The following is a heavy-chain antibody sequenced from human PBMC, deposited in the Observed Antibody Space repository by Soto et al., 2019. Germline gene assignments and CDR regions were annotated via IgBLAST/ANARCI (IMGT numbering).Heavy chain of an antibody. J-gene: IGHJ5*02. CDR2: ISWDGGST. D-gene: IGHD6-13*01. CDR3: AKGQSSSWPNWFDP. Sequence: PGGSLSLSCAASGFTFDDYTMHWVRQAPGKGLEWVSLISWDGGSTYYADSVKGRFTISRDNSKNSLYLQMNSLRTEDTALYYCAKGQSSSWPNWFDPWGQGTLVTVSS. V-gene: IGHV3-43*01. CDR1: GFTFDDYT.